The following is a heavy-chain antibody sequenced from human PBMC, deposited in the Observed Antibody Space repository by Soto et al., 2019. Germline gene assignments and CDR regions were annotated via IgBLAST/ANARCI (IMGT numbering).Heavy chain of an antibody. CDR3: ARDKIPPDYDILTGYRPYYYYGMDV. CDR2: IYTSGST. CDR1: GGSISSYY. J-gene: IGHJ6*02. D-gene: IGHD3-9*01. V-gene: IGHV4-4*07. Sequence: QVQLQESGPGLVKPSETLSLTCTVSGGSISSYYWSWIRQPAGKGLEWIGRIYTSGSTNYNPSLKSRVTMSVDTSKNQFSLKLSSVTAADTAVYYCARDKIPPDYDILTGYRPYYYYGMDVWGQGTTVTVSS.